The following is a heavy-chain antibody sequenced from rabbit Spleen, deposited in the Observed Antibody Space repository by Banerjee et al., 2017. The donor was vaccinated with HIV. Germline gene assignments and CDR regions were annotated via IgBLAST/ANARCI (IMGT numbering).Heavy chain of an antibody. D-gene: IGHD1-1*01. Sequence: EQLVESGGGLVQPEGSLALTCKASGFSFSDRDVMCWVRQAPGKGLKWIACINTATGGTYYATWASGRFTIARTSSTTVTLQMTSLTAADTATYFCARDLVAVIGWNFNLWGQGPLVTVS. CDR1: GFSFSDRDV. V-gene: IGHV1S45*01. CDR2: INTATGGT. J-gene: IGHJ4*01. CDR3: ARDLVAVIGWNFNL.